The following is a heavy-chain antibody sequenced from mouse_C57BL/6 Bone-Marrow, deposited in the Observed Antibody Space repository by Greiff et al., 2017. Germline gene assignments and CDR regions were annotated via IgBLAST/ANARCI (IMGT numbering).Heavy chain of an antibody. Sequence: EVQGVESGGGLVQPGGSMKLSCAASGFTFSDAWMDWVRQSPEKGLEWVALIRNKANNHATYYAVSVKGMFTISRDNSKSRVYLQMNSLRPEDTGIYYCTGWERVRFDYWGQGTLVTVSA. CDR1: GFTFSDAW. V-gene: IGHV6-6*01. CDR3: TGWERVRFDY. CDR2: IRNKANNHAT. D-gene: IGHD3-3*01. J-gene: IGHJ3*01.